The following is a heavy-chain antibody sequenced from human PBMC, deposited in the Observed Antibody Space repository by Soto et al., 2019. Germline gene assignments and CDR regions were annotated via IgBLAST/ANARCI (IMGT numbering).Heavy chain of an antibody. CDR3: ARDRAMVRGVYYFDY. J-gene: IGHJ4*02. CDR2: ISSSSSYI. Sequence: EVQLVESGGGLVKPGGSLRLSCAASGFTFSSYSMNWVRQAPGKGLEWVSSISSSSSYIYYADSVKGRFTISRDNAKNSLYLQMTSLRAEDTAVYYCARDRAMVRGVYYFDYWGQGTLVTVSS. D-gene: IGHD3-10*01. CDR1: GFTFSSYS. V-gene: IGHV3-21*01.